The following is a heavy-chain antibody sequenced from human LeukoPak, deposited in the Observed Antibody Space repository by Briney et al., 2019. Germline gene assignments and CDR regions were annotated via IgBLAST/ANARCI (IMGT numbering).Heavy chain of an antibody. CDR1: GFTFSSYS. J-gene: IGHJ3*02. D-gene: IGHD2-2*02. CDR3: ARANRVVPAAIRRSGAFDI. CDR2: ISSSSYI. Sequence: GGSLRLSCAASGFTFSSYSMNWVRQAPGKGLEWVSSISSSSYIYYADSVKGRFTISRDNAKNPLYLQMNSLRAEDTAVYYCARANRVVPAAIRRSGAFDIWGQGTMVTVSS. V-gene: IGHV3-21*01.